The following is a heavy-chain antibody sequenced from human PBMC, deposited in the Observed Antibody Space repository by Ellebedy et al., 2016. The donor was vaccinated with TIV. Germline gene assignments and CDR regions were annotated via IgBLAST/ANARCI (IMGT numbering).Heavy chain of an antibody. CDR1: GFTFGDYA. Sequence: GESLKISCTASGFTFGDYAMSWFRQAPGKGLEWVGFIRSKAYGGTTEYAASVKGRFTISRDDSKSIAYLQMNSLKNEDTAVYYCTTAPLYYYNYGMDVWGQGTTVTVSS. V-gene: IGHV3-49*03. CDR3: TTAPLYYYNYGMDV. D-gene: IGHD6-25*01. CDR2: IRSKAYGGTT. J-gene: IGHJ6*02.